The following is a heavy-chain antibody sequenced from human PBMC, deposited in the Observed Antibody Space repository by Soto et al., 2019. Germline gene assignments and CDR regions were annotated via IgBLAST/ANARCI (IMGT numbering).Heavy chain of an antibody. CDR2: INPSGGST. CDR3: ARVGYYDSSGYYFDYFDY. V-gene: IGHV1-46*01. CDR1: GYTLTSYY. D-gene: IGHD3-22*01. J-gene: IGHJ4*02. Sequence: ASVKVSCKASGYTLTSYYMHWVRQAPGQGLEWMGIINPSGGSTSYAQKFQGRVTMTRDTSTSTVYMELSSLRSEDTAVYYCARVGYYDSSGYYFDYFDYWGQGTLVTVSS.